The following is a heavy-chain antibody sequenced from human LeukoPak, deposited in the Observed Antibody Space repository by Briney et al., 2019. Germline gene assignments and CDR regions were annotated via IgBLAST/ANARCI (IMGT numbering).Heavy chain of an antibody. D-gene: IGHD3-22*01. Sequence: SETLSLTYTVSGGSISSGGYYWSWIRQHPGKGLEWIGYIYYSGSTYYNPSLKSRVTISVDTSKNQFSLKLSSVTAADTAVYYCARGNRHYYDSSGYYYGALFDYWGQGTLVTVSS. CDR1: GGSISSGGYY. CDR3: ARGNRHYYDSSGYYYGALFDY. J-gene: IGHJ4*02. V-gene: IGHV4-31*03. CDR2: IYYSGST.